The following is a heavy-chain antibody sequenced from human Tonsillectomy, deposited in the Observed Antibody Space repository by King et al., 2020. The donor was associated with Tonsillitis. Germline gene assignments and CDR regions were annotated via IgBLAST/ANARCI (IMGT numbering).Heavy chain of an antibody. V-gene: IGHV3-30*04. Sequence: VQLVESGGGVVQPGRSLRLSCAASGFTFSNYAMYWVRQAPGKGLEWVAVISYDVTNKYYADSVKGRFTISRDNSKNTLYLQMHSLRAEDTAVYYCARGVAVAGYYYYGMDVWGQGTTVPVSS. D-gene: IGHD6-19*01. CDR2: ISYDVTNK. J-gene: IGHJ6*02. CDR1: GFTFSNYA. CDR3: ARGVAVAGYYYYGMDV.